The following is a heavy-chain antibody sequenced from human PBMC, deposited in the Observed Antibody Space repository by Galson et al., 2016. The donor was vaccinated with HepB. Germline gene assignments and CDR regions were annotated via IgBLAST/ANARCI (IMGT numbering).Heavy chain of an antibody. CDR3: ARDEIEEVHDFWSTLPLPYYHGLDV. D-gene: IGHD3-3*01. CDR1: GGSVTSGSYY. J-gene: IGHJ6*02. CDR2: IFYSGST. Sequence: SETLSLTCTVSGGSVTSGSYYWSWIRQPPGKGLEWIGYIFYSGSTNYNPSLKSRVTISLDTSKNQSSLKLSSVTAADTAVYYCARDEIEEVHDFWSTLPLPYYHGLDVWGQGTTVTVSS. V-gene: IGHV4-61*01.